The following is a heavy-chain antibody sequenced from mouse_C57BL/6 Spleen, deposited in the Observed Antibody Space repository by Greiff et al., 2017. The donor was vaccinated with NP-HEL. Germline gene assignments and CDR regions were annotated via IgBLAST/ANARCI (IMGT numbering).Heavy chain of an antibody. J-gene: IGHJ2*01. CDR2: VGPGSGST. CDR3: ARSGGSSYFYYFDY. Sequence: VQGVESGAELVKPGASVKISCKASGYTFTDYYINWVKQRPGQGLEWIGKVGPGSGSTYYNEKFKGKATLTADKSSSTAYVQLSSLTSEDSAVYFCARSGGSSYFYYFDYWGQGTTLTVSS. D-gene: IGHD1-1*01. V-gene: IGHV1-77*01. CDR1: GYTFTDYY.